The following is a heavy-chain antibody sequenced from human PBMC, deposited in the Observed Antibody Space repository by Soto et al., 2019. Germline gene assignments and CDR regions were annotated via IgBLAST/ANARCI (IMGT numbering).Heavy chain of an antibody. D-gene: IGHD2-15*01. Sequence: QVQLVQSGAEVKKPGALVKVSCKASGYTFTSYAMHWVRQAPGQRLEWMGWINAGNGNTKNSQKFQGRVTITRDTSASTAYMELSSLRSEDTAVYYCARSVVVVVAATPPGMDVWGQGTTVTVSS. V-gene: IGHV1-3*01. J-gene: IGHJ6*02. CDR3: ARSVVVVVAATPPGMDV. CDR2: INAGNGNT. CDR1: GYTFTSYA.